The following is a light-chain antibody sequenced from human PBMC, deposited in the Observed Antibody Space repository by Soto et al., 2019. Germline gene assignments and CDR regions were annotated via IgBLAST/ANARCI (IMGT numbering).Light chain of an antibody. CDR2: GAS. Sequence: MVLTQSPGTLSLSPGERATLSCRTSQSVSSSYLAWYQQKPGQAPRLLIYGASSRATGIPDRFSGSGSGTDFTLTISRLEPEDFAVYYCQQYGSSPRTFGQGTKVDSK. V-gene: IGKV3-20*01. J-gene: IGKJ1*01. CDR1: QSVSSSY. CDR3: QQYGSSPRT.